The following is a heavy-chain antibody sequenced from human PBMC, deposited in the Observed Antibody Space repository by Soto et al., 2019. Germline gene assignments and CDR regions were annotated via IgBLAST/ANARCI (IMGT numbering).Heavy chain of an antibody. CDR1: GGSITSTSYY. V-gene: IGHV4-39*07. CDR2: IYFDGNT. J-gene: IGHJ5*02. Sequence: PSETLSLTCTVSGGSITSTSYYWGWIRQPPGKGLECVGNIYFDGNTYYNPSLKSRVTISMDTSKNQVSLRLSSVTAADTAVYYCVAAGVYSWHTWGQGPLVTVSS. D-gene: IGHD4-17*01. CDR3: VAAGVYSWHT.